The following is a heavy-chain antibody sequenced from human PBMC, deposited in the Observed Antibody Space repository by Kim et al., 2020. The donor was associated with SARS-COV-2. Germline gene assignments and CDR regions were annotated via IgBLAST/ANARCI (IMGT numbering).Heavy chain of an antibody. CDR1: GFTFDDYA. D-gene: IGHD4-17*01. CDR2: ISWNSGSI. CDR3: AKDIDYGGNGPGTGFDP. J-gene: IGHJ5*02. Sequence: GGSLRLSCAASGFTFDDYAMHWVRQAPGKGLEWVSGISWNSGSIGYADSVKGRFTISRDNAKNSLYLQMNSLRAEDTALYYCAKDIDYGGNGPGTGFDPWGQGTLVTVSS. V-gene: IGHV3-9*01.